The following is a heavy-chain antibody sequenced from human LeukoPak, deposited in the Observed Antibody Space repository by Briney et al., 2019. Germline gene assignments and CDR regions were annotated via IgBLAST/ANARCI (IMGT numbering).Heavy chain of an antibody. CDR1: GFEFYEYP. V-gene: IGHV3-7*01. D-gene: IGHD3-16*01. CDR2: IKRDGSEK. Sequence: PGGSLRLSCVASGFEFYEYPMMWVRQAPGKALEWVANIKRDGSEKNYVDSVKGRFTISRDNAKNSLYLQMNSLRAEDTAVYYCARDNPTWGYWGQGTLVTVSS. J-gene: IGHJ4*02. CDR3: ARDNPTWGY.